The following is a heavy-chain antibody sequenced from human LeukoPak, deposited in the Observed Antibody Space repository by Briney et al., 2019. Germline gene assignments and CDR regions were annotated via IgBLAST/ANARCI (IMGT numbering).Heavy chain of an antibody. V-gene: IGHV3-30*18. D-gene: IGHD3-3*02. CDR3: TKKAFASENHHWFDP. Sequence: GRSLRLSCAASGLTLSNYDIHWVRQTPGKGLEWVAVISYDGTNKYYADSVKGRFTISRDSSKNTLYLQMNSLRAEDTAVYYCTKKAFASENHHWFDPWGQATLVTVSS. J-gene: IGHJ5*02. CDR1: GLTLSNYD. CDR2: ISYDGTNK.